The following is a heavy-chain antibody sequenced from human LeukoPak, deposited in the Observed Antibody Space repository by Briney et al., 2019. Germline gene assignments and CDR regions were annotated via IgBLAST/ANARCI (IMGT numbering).Heavy chain of an antibody. CDR1: GGSISSSSYY. CDR3: ATIAVAGHFDY. Sequence: PSETLSLTCTVSGGSISSSSYYWGWIRQPPGKGLEWIGSIYYSGYTYYNPSLKSRVTISLDTSKNQFSLKLSSVTAADTAVYYCATIAVAGHFDYWGQGTLVTVSS. CDR2: IYYSGYT. V-gene: IGHV4-39*07. D-gene: IGHD6-19*01. J-gene: IGHJ4*02.